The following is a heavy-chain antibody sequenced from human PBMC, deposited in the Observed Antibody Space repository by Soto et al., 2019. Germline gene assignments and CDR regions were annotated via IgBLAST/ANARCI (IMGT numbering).Heavy chain of an antibody. D-gene: IGHD3-22*01. J-gene: IGHJ4*02. CDR1: GNSISTTNW. V-gene: IGHV4-4*02. CDR2: IFHSGAS. Sequence: TLSLTCGVFGNSISTTNWWSWVRQSPGKGLEWIGEIFHSGASNYNPSLKSRVTISLDKSKNQFSLKLSSVTAADTAVYYCARDVGYHYDGSPSGQFDFWGQGTLVTVSS. CDR3: ARDVGYHYDGSPSGQFDF.